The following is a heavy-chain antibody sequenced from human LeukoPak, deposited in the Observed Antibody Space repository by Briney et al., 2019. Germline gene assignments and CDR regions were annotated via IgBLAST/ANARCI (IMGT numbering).Heavy chain of an antibody. CDR3: ARPMAGSGGYYYYDMDV. V-gene: IGHV5-10-1*01. Sequence: GESLKISCKGSGYSFTSYWISWVRQMPGKGLEWMGSIDPSDSYTNYSPSFQGHVTISADKSISTAYLQRSSLKASDTATYYCARPMAGSGGYYYYDMDVWGQGTTVTVSS. D-gene: IGHD2-8*01. J-gene: IGHJ6*02. CDR2: IDPSDSYT. CDR1: GYSFTSYW.